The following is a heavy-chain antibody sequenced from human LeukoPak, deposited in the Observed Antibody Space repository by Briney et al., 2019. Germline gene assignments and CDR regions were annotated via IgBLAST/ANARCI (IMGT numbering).Heavy chain of an antibody. D-gene: IGHD1-26*01. J-gene: IGHJ4*02. CDR3: ARDGGSYYDLDY. V-gene: IGHV1-69*05. CDR2: IIPIFGTA. Sequence: GASVKVSCKASGGTFSSYAISWVRQAPGQGLEWMGGIIPIFGTANYAQKFQGRVTITRDTSASTAYMELSSLRSEDTAVYYCARDGGSYYDLDYWGQGTLVTVSS. CDR1: GGTFSSYA.